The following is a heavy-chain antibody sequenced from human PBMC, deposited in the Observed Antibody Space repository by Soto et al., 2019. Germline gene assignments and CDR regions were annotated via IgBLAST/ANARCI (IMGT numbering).Heavy chain of an antibody. CDR2: IHPNSGNT. CDR1: GYSFTSYD. V-gene: IGHV1-8*01. Sequence: QVQLVQSGAEVKKPGASVMLSCKASGYSFTSYDINWVRQAAGQGLEWVGWIHPNSGNTDYAQKFQGRVTLTRDTSIRTVYMELSSLRSEATAVYYCARSPFFDFLPMDVWGQGTTVTVSS. J-gene: IGHJ6*02. CDR3: ARSPFFDFLPMDV. D-gene: IGHD3-9*01.